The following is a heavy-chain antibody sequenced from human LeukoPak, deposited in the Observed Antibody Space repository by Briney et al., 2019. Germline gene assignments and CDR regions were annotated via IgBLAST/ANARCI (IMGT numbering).Heavy chain of an antibody. D-gene: IGHD1-26*01. CDR1: GFNFRSYW. Sequence: GGSLRLSCAASGFNFRSYWTHWVRQTPGKGLVWVSQINSDGSSSSYADSVKGRFSISRDNAQNMVYLHMNSLTAEDAAVYYCTRDPADHFGSYPDYWGQGTLVTVSS. J-gene: IGHJ4*02. V-gene: IGHV3-74*01. CDR3: TRDPADHFGSYPDY. CDR2: INSDGSSS.